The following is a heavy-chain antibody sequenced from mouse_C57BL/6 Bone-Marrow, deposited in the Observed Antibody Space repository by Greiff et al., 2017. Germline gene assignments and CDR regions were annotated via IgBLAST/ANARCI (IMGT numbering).Heavy chain of an antibody. J-gene: IGHJ3*01. CDR2: ISSGGSYT. Sequence: EVMLVESGGDLVKPGGSLKLSCAASGFTFSSYGMSWVRQTSDKRLEWVATISSGGSYTYYPDSVKGRFTISRDNAKNTLYLQMSSLKSEDTAMYYCASGYGSSYVWFAYWGKGTLVTVSA. D-gene: IGHD1-1*01. CDR1: GFTFSSYG. V-gene: IGHV5-6*01. CDR3: ASGYGSSYVWFAY.